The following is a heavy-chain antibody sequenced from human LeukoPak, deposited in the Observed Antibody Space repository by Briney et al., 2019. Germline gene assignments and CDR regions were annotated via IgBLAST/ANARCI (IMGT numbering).Heavy chain of an antibody. J-gene: IGHJ2*01. Sequence: SETLSLTCTVYGGSFSDFHWSWIRLPPGKGLEWIGEINHSGNTNYNPSLKRRVTISIDTSKNQFSLKLSSVTAADTAVYYCARGKVTRDWYFDLWGRGTLVTVSS. V-gene: IGHV4-34*01. D-gene: IGHD4-17*01. CDR3: ARGKVTRDWYFDL. CDR1: GGSFSDFH. CDR2: INHSGNT.